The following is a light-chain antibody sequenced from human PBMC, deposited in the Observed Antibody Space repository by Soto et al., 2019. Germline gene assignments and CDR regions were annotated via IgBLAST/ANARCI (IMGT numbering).Light chain of an antibody. J-gene: IGKJ1*01. Sequence: VMTQSPATLSVSPGERATLSCRASQSVSSNLAWYQQKPGQAPRLLIYGASTRATGIPARFSGSGSGTEFTLTISSLQSEDFAVYYCQQYNNWPQTFGQGTKVDIK. V-gene: IGKV3-15*01. CDR1: QSVSSN. CDR2: GAS. CDR3: QQYNNWPQT.